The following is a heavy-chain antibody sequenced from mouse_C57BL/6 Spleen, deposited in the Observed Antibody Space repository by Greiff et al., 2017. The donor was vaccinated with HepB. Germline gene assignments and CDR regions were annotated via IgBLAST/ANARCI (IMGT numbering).Heavy chain of an antibody. CDR3: ARRRIFDY. CDR2: INPNNGGT. V-gene: IGHV1-26*01. J-gene: IGHJ2*01. CDR1: GYTFTDYY. Sequence: EVQLQQSGPELVKPGASVKISCKASGYTFTDYYMNWVKQSHGKSLEWIGDINPNNGGTSYNQKFKGKATLTVDKSSSTAYMELRSLTSEDSAVYYCARRRIFDYWGQGTTLTVSS.